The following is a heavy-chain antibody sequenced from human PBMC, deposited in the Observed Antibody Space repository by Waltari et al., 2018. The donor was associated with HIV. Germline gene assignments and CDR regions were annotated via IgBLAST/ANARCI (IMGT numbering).Heavy chain of an antibody. CDR3: ARVRNRGVSYSFDI. Sequence: EVQLVESGGGLIQPGGSLRLSCAASGFIVSSNYLSWVRPAPGKGLEWVSVIYSGGSTYHADSVKGRFTISRDNSKNTLYLQMSSLRADDTAVYYCARVRNRGVSYSFDIWGQGTMVTVSS. CDR2: IYSGGST. V-gene: IGHV3-53*01. D-gene: IGHD3-10*01. CDR1: GFIVSSNY. J-gene: IGHJ3*02.